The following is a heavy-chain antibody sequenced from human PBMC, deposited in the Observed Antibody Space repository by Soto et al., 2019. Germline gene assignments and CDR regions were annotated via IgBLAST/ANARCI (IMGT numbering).Heavy chain of an antibody. CDR2: INHSGST. CDR1: GGSYSGYY. J-gene: IGHJ6*02. CDR3: ARETYYDFFYGMDV. Sequence: SETLSLTCAVYGGSYSGYYWSWIRQPPGKGLEWIGEINHSGSTNYNPSLKSRVTISVDTSKNQFSLKLSSVTAADTAVYYCARETYYDFFYGMDVWGQGTTVTVSS. V-gene: IGHV4-34*01.